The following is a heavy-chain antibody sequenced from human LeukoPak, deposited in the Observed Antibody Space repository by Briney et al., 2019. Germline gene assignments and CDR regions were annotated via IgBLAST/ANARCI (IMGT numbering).Heavy chain of an antibody. CDR1: GYTFTSYG. CDR3: AREESDDYVWGSYRYNQGPFDY. Sequence: GASVKVSCKASGYTFTSYGISWVRQAPGQGLEWMGWISAYNGNTNYAQKLQGRVTMTTDTSTSTAFMELRSLRSDDTVVYYCAREESDDYVWGSYRYNQGPFDYWGQGTLVTVSS. V-gene: IGHV1-18*01. J-gene: IGHJ4*02. CDR2: ISAYNGNT. D-gene: IGHD3-16*02.